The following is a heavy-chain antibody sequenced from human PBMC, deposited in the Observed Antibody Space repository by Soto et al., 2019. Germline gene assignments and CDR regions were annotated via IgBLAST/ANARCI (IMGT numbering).Heavy chain of an antibody. D-gene: IGHD2-15*01. Sequence: QVQLVQSGAEVKKPGASVKVSCKASGYTFTGYYMHWVRQAPGQGLEWMGWINPNSGGTNYAQKFQGWVTMTRDTAISTAYMELSRLRADDTAVYYCARGSGGWYLNFDYWGQGTLVTVSS. CDR3: ARGSGGWYLNFDY. CDR2: INPNSGGT. CDR1: GYTFTGYY. V-gene: IGHV1-2*04. J-gene: IGHJ4*02.